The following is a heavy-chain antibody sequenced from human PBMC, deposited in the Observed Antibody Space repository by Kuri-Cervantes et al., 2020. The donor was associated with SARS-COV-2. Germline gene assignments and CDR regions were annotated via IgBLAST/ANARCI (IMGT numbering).Heavy chain of an antibody. D-gene: IGHD5-18*01. J-gene: IGHJ3*02. CDR3: AREHTAMVNAVSFDI. Sequence: SVKVSCKASGGSFSSYAISWVRQAPRQGLEWMGGIIPILGIANYAQKFQGRVTITADKSTSTAYMELSSLRSEDTAVYYCAREHTAMVNAVSFDIWGQGTMVTVSS. CDR1: GGSFSSYA. CDR2: IIPILGIA. V-gene: IGHV1-69*10.